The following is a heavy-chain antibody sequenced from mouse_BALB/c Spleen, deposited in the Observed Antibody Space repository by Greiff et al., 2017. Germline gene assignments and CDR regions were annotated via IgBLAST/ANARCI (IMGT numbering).Heavy chain of an antibody. Sequence: VQLLQSGAELAKPGASVTMSCKASGYSFTSYWMHWVKQRPGKGLEWIGYINPSTGYTEYKQKFKDKATLTADKSSSTAYMQLRSLTSEDSAVYYCAINGNYEACFDYWGQGTTLTVSS. J-gene: IGHJ2*01. CDR1: GYSFTSYW. CDR3: AINGNYEACFDY. D-gene: IGHD2-1*01. CDR2: INPSTGYT. V-gene: IGHV1-7*01.